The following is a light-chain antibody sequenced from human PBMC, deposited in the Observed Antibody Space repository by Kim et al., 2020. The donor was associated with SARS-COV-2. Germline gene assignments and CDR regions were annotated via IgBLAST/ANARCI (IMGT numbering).Light chain of an antibody. J-gene: IGKJ4*01. CDR1: QSIGTR. Sequence: YVGDRVTIACRASQSIGTRLNWYQQRPGKAPKLLIFAASTLQSGVPSRFSGTGSGTDFALTISSLQPEDFATYYCQQSYTTPWLSFGGGTKVDIK. V-gene: IGKV1-39*01. CDR3: QQSYTTPWLS. CDR2: AAS.